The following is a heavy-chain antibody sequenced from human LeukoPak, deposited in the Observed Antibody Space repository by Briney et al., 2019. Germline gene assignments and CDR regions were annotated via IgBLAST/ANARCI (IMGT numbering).Heavy chain of an antibody. CDR3: AKAARITIFVVDILFDY. CDR1: GFTFSSYA. V-gene: IGHV3-23*01. CDR2: ISGSGGST. J-gene: IGHJ4*02. D-gene: IGHD3-3*01. Sequence: GGSLRLSCAASGFTFSSYAMSWVRQAPGKGLEWVSAISGSGGSTYYAGSVKGRFTISRDNSKNTLYLQMNSLRADDTAIYYCAKAARITIFVVDILFDYWGQGTLVTVSS.